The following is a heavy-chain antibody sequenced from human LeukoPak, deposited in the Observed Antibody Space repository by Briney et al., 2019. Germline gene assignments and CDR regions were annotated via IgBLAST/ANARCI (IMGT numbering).Heavy chain of an antibody. D-gene: IGHD6-19*01. CDR1: GHTFTGYY. CDR2: INPYSGVT. Sequence: GASAKVSCKASGHTFTGYYMHWVRQAPGQGLEWLGWINPYSGVTNYAQKFQGRITMTRDTSITTVYMELSSLTSDDTAVYYCGSGQWLVGVFYWGQGTLVTVSS. J-gene: IGHJ4*02. V-gene: IGHV1-2*02. CDR3: GSGQWLVGVFY.